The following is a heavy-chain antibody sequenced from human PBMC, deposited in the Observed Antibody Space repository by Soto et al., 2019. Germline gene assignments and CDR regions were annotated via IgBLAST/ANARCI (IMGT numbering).Heavy chain of an antibody. CDR2: IYYSGST. CDR3: ARAFMYYDFWSGYYGTYYYYYMDV. V-gene: IGHV4-59*01. Sequence: SETLSLTCTVSGGSISSYYWSWIRQPPGKGLEWIGYIYYSGSTNYNPSLKSRVTISVDTSKNQFSLKMSSVTAADTALYYCARAFMYYDFWSGYYGTYYYYYMDVWGKGTTVTVSS. J-gene: IGHJ6*03. CDR1: GGSISSYY. D-gene: IGHD3-3*01.